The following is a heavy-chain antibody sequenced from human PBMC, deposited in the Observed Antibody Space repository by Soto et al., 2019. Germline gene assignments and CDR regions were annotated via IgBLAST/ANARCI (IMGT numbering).Heavy chain of an antibody. D-gene: IGHD5-12*01. CDR1: GDIFSGYS. CDR2: IIPVFGTT. V-gene: IGHV1-69*12. J-gene: IGHJ4*02. CDR3: ARDLGTGYDPGDY. Sequence: QVQLVQSGAEVKKPGSSVKVSCTASGDIFSGYSISWVRQAPGQGFEWMGGIIPVFGTTNYAQKFQGRVTISADDSTTTAYMELSSLKFEDTAVYYCARDLGTGYDPGDYWGQGTLVTVSS.